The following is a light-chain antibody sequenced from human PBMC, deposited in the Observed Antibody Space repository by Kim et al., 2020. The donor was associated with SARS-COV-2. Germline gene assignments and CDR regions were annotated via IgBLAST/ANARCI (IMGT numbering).Light chain of an antibody. CDR2: DVS. CDR3: SSYTSSSTLV. J-gene: IGLJ1*01. V-gene: IGLV2-14*01. CDR1: NSDIGGYNY. Sequence: QPASVSESPGQSITISCTGTNSDIGGYNYVSWYQQHPGKAPKLMIYDVSKRPSGVSNRFSGSKSGNTASLTISGLQAEDAADYYCSSYTSSSTLVFG.